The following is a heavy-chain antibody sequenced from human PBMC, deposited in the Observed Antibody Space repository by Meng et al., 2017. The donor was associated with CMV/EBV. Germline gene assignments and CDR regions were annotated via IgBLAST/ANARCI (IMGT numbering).Heavy chain of an antibody. D-gene: IGHD2-2*01. Sequence: ASVKVSCKASGYTFTSYDINWVRQATGQGLEWMGWMNPNSGNTGYAQKFQGRVTMTRNTSISTAYMELSSLRSEDTAVYYCARGPYCSSTSCYVAFVYYYYYYGMDVWGQGTTVTVSS. CDR3: ARGPYCSSTSCYVAFVYYYYYYGMDV. V-gene: IGHV1-8*01. CDR2: MNPNSGNT. J-gene: IGHJ6*02. CDR1: GYTFTSYD.